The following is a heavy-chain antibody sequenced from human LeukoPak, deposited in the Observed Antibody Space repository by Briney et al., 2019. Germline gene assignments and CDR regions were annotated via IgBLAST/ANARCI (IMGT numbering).Heavy chain of an antibody. Sequence: GASVTVSCKASGYTFTSYYMHWVRQAPGQGLEWMGIINPSGGSTSYAQKFQGRVTMTRDTSTSTVYMELSSLRSEDTAVYYCARDLVEGATGYYYGMDVWGQGTTVTVSS. D-gene: IGHD1-26*01. CDR1: GYTFTSYY. CDR2: INPSGGST. V-gene: IGHV1-46*01. J-gene: IGHJ6*02. CDR3: ARDLVEGATGYYYGMDV.